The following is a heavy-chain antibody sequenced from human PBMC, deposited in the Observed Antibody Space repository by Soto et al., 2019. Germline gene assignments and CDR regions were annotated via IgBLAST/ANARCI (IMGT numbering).Heavy chain of an antibody. Sequence: VQLVQSGGEVRKPGASVTVSCRASGYTFTKYGISWVRQAPGQGLEWMGWISADNDNTNYAQNLQGRVTMTTDTSTSTAYMQLRSLRSDDTAVYFCASGTSGYDDGLFDLWGQGTLVTVS. D-gene: IGHD5-12*01. J-gene: IGHJ4*02. V-gene: IGHV1-18*01. CDR3: ASGTSGYDDGLFDL. CDR1: GYTFTKYG. CDR2: ISADNDNT.